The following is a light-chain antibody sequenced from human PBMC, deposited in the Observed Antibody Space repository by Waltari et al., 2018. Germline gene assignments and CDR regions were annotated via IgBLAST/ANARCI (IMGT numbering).Light chain of an antibody. V-gene: IGLV1-44*01. CDR3: AAWDDSLNGWV. CDR1: SSNIGSST. J-gene: IGLJ3*02. CDR2: DNN. Sequence: QSVLTQPPSASGTPGQRVTISCSGSSSNIGSSTVNWYQQLPGTAPKLLIYDNNRRPSGVPDRFSGSKSGTSASLAISGLQSEDEADYYCAAWDDSLNGWVFGGGSKLTVL.